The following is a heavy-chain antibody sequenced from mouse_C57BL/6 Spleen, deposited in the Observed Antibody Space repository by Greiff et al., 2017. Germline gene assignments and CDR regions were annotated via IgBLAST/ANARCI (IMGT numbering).Heavy chain of an antibody. CDR3: ARGGDYDRTFAY. CDR2: IHPNSGST. D-gene: IGHD2-4*01. Sequence: VQLQQPGAELVKPGASVKLSCKASGYTFTSYWMHWVKQRPGQGLEWIGMIHPNSGSTNYNEKFKSKATLTVDKSSSTAYMQLSSLTSEDSAVYYCARGGDYDRTFAYWGQGTLVTVSA. V-gene: IGHV1-64*01. CDR1: GYTFTSYW. J-gene: IGHJ3*01.